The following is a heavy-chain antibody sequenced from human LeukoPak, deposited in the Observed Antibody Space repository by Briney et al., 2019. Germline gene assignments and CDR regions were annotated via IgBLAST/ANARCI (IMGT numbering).Heavy chain of an antibody. CDR1: GDSISTGTYY. V-gene: IGHV4-61*09. J-gene: IGHJ4*02. Sequence: SQTLSLTCTVAGDSISTGTYYWSWIRQPAGKGLEWIGQIMIGGKTAYNPSLKTRLTISLDTSKTQFSLKLNAMTAADTAVYYCARGGYNYGYIYWGQGTLVTVSS. D-gene: IGHD5-18*01. CDR3: ARGGYNYGYIY. CDR2: IMIGGKT.